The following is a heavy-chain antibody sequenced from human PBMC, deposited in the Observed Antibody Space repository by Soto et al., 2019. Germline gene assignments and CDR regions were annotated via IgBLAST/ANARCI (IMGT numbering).Heavy chain of an antibody. V-gene: IGHV1-69*06. J-gene: IGHJ4*02. CDR1: GGTFSSYA. CDR3: ARASPKRSLSVDLYYFDY. CDR2: IIPIFGTT. Sequence: QVQLVQSGAEVKKPGSSVKVSCKASGGTFSSYAISWVRQAPGQGLEWMGGIIPIFGTTNYAQKFQGRVTITADKSTSTAYMELSSLRSEDTAVYYCARASPKRSLSVDLYYFDYWGQGTLVTVSS.